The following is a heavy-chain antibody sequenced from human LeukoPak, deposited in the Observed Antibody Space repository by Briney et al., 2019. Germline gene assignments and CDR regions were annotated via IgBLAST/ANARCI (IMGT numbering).Heavy chain of an antibody. CDR1: GYTFTSYG. CDR2: ISAYNGNT. D-gene: IGHD5-18*01. CDR3: ARGVTAMVEFDY. Sequence: ASVTVSFKASGYTFTSYGISWVRQAPGQGLEWMGWISAYNGNTNYAQKLQGRVTMTTDTSTSTAYMELRSLRSDDTAVYYCARGVTAMVEFDYWGQGTLVTVSS. J-gene: IGHJ4*02. V-gene: IGHV1-18*01.